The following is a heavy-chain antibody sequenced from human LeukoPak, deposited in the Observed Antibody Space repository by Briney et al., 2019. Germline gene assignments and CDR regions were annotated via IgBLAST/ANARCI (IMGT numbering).Heavy chain of an antibody. V-gene: IGHV5-51*01. CDR3: ARRGSGWYDYYYARDV. Sequence: GESLNVSCKGTGYSFTSYWIGWGRQMTGKGLEWMGIIYPGDSDTRYSPSFQGQFTISADTSITTAYLQWSSLKASDTAMYYCARRGSGWYDYYYARDVWGQGTTVTVSS. D-gene: IGHD6-19*01. CDR2: IYPGDSDT. J-gene: IGHJ6*02. CDR1: GYSFTSYW.